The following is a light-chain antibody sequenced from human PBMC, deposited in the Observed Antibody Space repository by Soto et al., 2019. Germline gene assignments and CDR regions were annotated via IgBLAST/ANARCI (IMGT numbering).Light chain of an antibody. J-gene: IGLJ1*01. Sequence: QSVLTQPPSVSGAPGQRVTISCNGSSSNIGAGYDVHWYQQLPGTAPKLLIYDNSNRPSGVPDRFSGSKSGTSASLAITGLQAEDEADYYCQSYDSSLSGVFGTGTKLTVL. CDR3: QSYDSSLSGV. CDR2: DNS. V-gene: IGLV1-40*01. CDR1: SSNIGAGYD.